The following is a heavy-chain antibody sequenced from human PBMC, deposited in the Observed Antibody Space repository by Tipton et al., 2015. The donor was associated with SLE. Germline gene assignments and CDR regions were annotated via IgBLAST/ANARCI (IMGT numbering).Heavy chain of an antibody. V-gene: IGHV4-59*11. CDR1: GDTISDHY. CDR2: ISYSGST. Sequence: TLSLTCTVSGDTISDHYWGCIRQAPGKGLEWIGYISYSGSTNYSPSLKSRVTISLDTSKTQFSLTLRPVTAADTAIYYCARGGYSSGWYGDYFVYCGQGTLVTVSS. CDR3: ARGGYSSGWYGDYFVY. J-gene: IGHJ4*02. D-gene: IGHD6-19*01.